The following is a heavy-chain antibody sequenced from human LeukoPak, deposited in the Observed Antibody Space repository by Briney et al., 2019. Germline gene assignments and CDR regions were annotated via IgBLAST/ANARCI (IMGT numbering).Heavy chain of an antibody. CDR3: ARGPYDYVWGSYPKNDY. J-gene: IGHJ4*02. V-gene: IGHV1-18*01. CDR2: TSAYNGNT. Sequence: ASVKVSCKASGYTFTSYGISWVRQAPGQGLEWMGWTSAYNGNTNYAQKLQGRVTMTTDTSTSTAYMERRSLRSDDTAVYYCARGPYDYVWGSYPKNDYWGQGTLVTVSS. D-gene: IGHD3-16*02. CDR1: GYTFTSYG.